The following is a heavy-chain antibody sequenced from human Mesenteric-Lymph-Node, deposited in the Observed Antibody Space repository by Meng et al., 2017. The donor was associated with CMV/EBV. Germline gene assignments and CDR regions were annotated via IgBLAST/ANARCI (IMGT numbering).Heavy chain of an antibody. CDR2: ISYSGNT. D-gene: IGHD6-13*01. CDR3: ARGRIAATGTYFDY. V-gene: IGHV4-39*07. Sequence: GSLRLSCTVSGDSFSSCSYYWGWFRQPPGEGLEWIGRISYSGNTAYNPSLESRVTVSVDTSKSQFSLKLRSMTATDTAVYYCARGRIAATGTYFDYWGQGTLVTVSS. J-gene: IGHJ4*02. CDR1: GDSFSSCSYY.